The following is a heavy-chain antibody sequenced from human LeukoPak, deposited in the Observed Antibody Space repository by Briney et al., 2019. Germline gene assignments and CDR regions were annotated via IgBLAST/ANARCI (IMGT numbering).Heavy chain of an antibody. Sequence: GGSLRLSCAASGFTFSSYSMNWVRQAPGKGLEWVSSISSSSSYIYYADSVKGRFTISRDNAKNSLYLQMNSLRAEDTAVYYCARELRYFDWLSLYFDYWGQGTLVTVSS. CDR3: ARELRYFDWLSLYFDY. CDR1: GFTFSSYS. CDR2: ISSSSSYI. J-gene: IGHJ4*02. V-gene: IGHV3-21*01. D-gene: IGHD3-9*01.